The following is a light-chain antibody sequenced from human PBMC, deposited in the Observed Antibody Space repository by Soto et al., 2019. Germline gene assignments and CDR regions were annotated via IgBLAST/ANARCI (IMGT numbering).Light chain of an antibody. CDR1: QSVSTN. CDR2: GAS. J-gene: IGKJ4*01. V-gene: IGKV3D-15*01. Sequence: IVMTQSAATLSVSPGDRATLSCRASQSVSTNLAWYQQKPGQAPRLLIYGASTRATGIPARFSGSGSGTEFTLAISSLQSEDFAVYYCQQYNNWPPVTFGGRTKVDIK. CDR3: QQYNNWPPVT.